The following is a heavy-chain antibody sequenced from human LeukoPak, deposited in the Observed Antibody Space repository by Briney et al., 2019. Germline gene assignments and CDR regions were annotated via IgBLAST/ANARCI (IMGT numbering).Heavy chain of an antibody. CDR2: IKQDETEK. Sequence: GESLRLSCTASGFTFSNFWMGWVRQAPGKGLEWVANIKQDETEKFYLGSVKGRFTISRDNAKNSLYLQMNSLRVEDTAIYYCTRDQFFDYDNDDAFDVWGQGTKVIVSS. CDR1: GFTFSNFW. CDR3: TRDQFFDYDNDDAFDV. J-gene: IGHJ3*01. V-gene: IGHV3-7*03. D-gene: IGHD3-22*01.